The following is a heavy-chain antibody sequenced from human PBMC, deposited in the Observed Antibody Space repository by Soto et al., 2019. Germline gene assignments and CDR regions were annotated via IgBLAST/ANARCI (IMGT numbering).Heavy chain of an antibody. D-gene: IGHD6-6*01. CDR3: AREWSSSLYYGMDV. V-gene: IGHV1-46*01. Sequence: GASVKVSCKASGYTFTSYTVSWVRQAPGQGLEWVGIINPSGGSTSYAQKFQGRVTMTRDTSTSTVYMELSSLRSEDTAVYYCAREWSSSLYYGMDVWGQGTTVTVSS. CDR2: INPSGGST. CDR1: GYTFTSYT. J-gene: IGHJ6*02.